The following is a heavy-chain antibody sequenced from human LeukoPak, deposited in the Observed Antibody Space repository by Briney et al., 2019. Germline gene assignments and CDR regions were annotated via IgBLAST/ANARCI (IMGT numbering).Heavy chain of an antibody. CDR2: ISSSSSYI. D-gene: IGHD3-10*01. Sequence: PGGSLRLSCSASGFTFSTYTMNWVRQAPGKGLEWVSSISSSSSYIYYADSVKGRFTISRDNAKNSLYLQMTSLRAEDTAVYYCARDHGSGSYPYYFDYWGQGTLVTVSS. CDR3: ARDHGSGSYPYYFDY. V-gene: IGHV3-21*01. J-gene: IGHJ4*02. CDR1: GFTFSTYT.